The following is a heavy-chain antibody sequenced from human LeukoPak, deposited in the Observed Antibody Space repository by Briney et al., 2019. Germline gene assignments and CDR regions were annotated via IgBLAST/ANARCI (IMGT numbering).Heavy chain of an antibody. CDR1: GFTFRSYG. CDR2: IRYDGSNK. V-gene: IGHV3-30*02. D-gene: IGHD4-17*01. Sequence: GGSLGLSCAASGFTFRSYGMHWVRQAPGKGLEWVAFIRYDGSNKYYADSVKGRFTISRDNSKNTLYLQMNSLRAEDTAVYYCAKDPTVTAGFFEYWGQGTLVTVSS. CDR3: AKDPTVTAGFFEY. J-gene: IGHJ4*02.